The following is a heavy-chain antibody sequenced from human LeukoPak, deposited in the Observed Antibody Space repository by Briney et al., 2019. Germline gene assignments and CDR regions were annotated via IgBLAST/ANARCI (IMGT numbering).Heavy chain of an antibody. CDR3: ARDFSAASFYFDY. V-gene: IGHV3-74*01. J-gene: IGHJ4*02. CDR2: INSDGSST. Sequence: GGSLRLSCAASGFTFSNYWMHWVRQAPGKGLVWVSRINSDGSSTNYADSVKGRFSISRDNMKNILYLQMNSLRVGDTAVYYCARDFSAASFYFDYWGQGSLVSVSS. CDR1: GFTFSNYW. D-gene: IGHD6-25*01.